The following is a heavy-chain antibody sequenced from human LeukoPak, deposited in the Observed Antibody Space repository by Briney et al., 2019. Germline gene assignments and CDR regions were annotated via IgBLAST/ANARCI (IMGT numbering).Heavy chain of an antibody. CDR2: INPNSGGT. CDR3: ARDSGVQLWAGGLYFYMDV. CDR1: GYTFTGCY. V-gene: IGHV1-2*02. D-gene: IGHD5-18*01. Sequence: ASVKVSCKASGYTFTGCYIHWVRQAPGQGLEWMGWINPNSGGTNYAQKFQGKVTMTRDTSISTVYMELSRLTSDATAVYYCARDSGVQLWAGGLYFYMDVWGKGTTVTVSS. J-gene: IGHJ6*03.